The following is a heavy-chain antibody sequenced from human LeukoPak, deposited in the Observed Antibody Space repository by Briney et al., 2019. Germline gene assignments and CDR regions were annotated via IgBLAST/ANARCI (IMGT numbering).Heavy chain of an antibody. CDR2: VSYDGSNK. Sequence: GGSLRLSCAASGFTFSSYAMHWVRQAPGKGLEWVAVVSYDGSNKYYADSVKGRFTISRDNSKNTLYLQMNSLRAEDTAVYYCARDLGELENYHYGMDVWGQGTTVTVSS. CDR1: GFTFSSYA. D-gene: IGHD3-16*01. J-gene: IGHJ6*02. CDR3: ARDLGELENYHYGMDV. V-gene: IGHV3-30-3*01.